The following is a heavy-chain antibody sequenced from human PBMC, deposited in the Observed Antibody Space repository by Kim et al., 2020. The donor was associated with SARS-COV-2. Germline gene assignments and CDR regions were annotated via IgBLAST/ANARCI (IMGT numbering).Heavy chain of an antibody. CDR1: GFTFSSYG. D-gene: IGHD3-10*01. CDR2: ISYDGSNK. CDR3: AKDRGVY. Sequence: GGSLRLSCAASGFTFSSYGMHWVRQAPGKGLEWVAVISYDGSNKYYADSVKGRFTISRDNSKNTLYLQMNSLRAEDTAVYYCAKDRGVYWGQGTLVTVSS. V-gene: IGHV3-30*18. J-gene: IGHJ4*02.